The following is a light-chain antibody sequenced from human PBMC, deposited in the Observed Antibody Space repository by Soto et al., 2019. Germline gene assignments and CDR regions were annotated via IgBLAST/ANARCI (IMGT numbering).Light chain of an antibody. J-gene: IGLJ3*02. Sequence: QSVLTQPPSASETPGQRVTISCSGSSSNIGTNTVYWYQHLPGTAPKLLIDTSNQRPSGVPDRFYGSKSGTSASLAISGLQSDDEADYYCAAWDDTVNGWVFGGGTQLTVL. CDR2: TSN. V-gene: IGLV1-44*01. CDR3: AAWDDTVNGWV. CDR1: SSNIGTNT.